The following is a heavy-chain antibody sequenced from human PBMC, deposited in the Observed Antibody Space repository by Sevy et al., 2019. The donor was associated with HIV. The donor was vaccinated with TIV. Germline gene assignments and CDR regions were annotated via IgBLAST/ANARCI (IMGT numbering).Heavy chain of an antibody. Sequence: VGSLRLSCAASGFSLNSYWMSWVRQAPGKGLEWVANIKQDGSVKYYVDSVKGRFTISRDNARNLLYLQMNSLRAEDTALYYCVRAIAADGSFWGQGTLVTVSS. CDR1: GFSLNSYW. CDR2: IKQDGSVK. D-gene: IGHD6-13*01. V-gene: IGHV3-7*01. J-gene: IGHJ4*02. CDR3: VRAIAADGSF.